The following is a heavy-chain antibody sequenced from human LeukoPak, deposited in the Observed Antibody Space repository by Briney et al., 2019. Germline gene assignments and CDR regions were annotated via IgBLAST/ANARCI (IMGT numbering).Heavy chain of an antibody. V-gene: IGHV1-18*04. Sequence: ASVKVSCKASGYTFTGYYMHWVRQATGQGLEWVGWISTYNGNTFYAQKFEGRVTMTTDTSTNTVYMDLRSLRSDDTAVYYCARDLEHCRNIICSNSAYWGQGTLVTVSS. CDR3: ARDLEHCRNIICSNSAY. J-gene: IGHJ4*02. CDR1: GYTFTGYY. CDR2: ISTYNGNT. D-gene: IGHD2-2*01.